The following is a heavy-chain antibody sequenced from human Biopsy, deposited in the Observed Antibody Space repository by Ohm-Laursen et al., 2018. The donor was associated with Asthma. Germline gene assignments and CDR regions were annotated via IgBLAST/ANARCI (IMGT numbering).Heavy chain of an antibody. D-gene: IGHD3-3*01. J-gene: IGHJ6*02. CDR2: ISYGGKT. CDR3: ARRITIFGVVQKDHGMDA. Sequence: GTLSLTCAVSGGSMTPTSHYWDWIRQAPGKGLEWIGYISYGGKTSYNPSLKNRVTISRDTPKNQFSLRLTSATAADTAVYFCARRITIFGVVQKDHGMDAWGQGTTVIVSS. CDR1: GGSMTPTSHY. V-gene: IGHV4-39*01.